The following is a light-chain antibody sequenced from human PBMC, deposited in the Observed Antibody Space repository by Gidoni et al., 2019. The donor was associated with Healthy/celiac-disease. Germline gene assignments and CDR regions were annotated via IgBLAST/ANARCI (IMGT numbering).Light chain of an antibody. CDR2: DAS. V-gene: IGKV1-33*01. J-gene: IGKJ4*01. Sequence: QLTTSPSSLSASAGVRVTITCQASQDISNYLHWYQQKPGKAPKLLIDDASNLETGVASRISRSGAGTDFTTTISSLQQEDIATYYYQQYDKLPLTFGGGTKVEIK. CDR1: QDISNY. CDR3: QQYDKLPLT.